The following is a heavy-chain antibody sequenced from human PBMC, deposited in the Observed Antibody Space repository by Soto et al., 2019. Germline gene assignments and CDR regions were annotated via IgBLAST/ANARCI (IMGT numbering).Heavy chain of an antibody. V-gene: IGHV3-23*01. CDR1: GFTFSSYA. J-gene: IGHJ2*01. CDR2: ISGSGDST. Sequence: VQLLESGGGLVQPGGSPRLSCAASGFTFSSYAMSWVRQAPGKGLEWVSAISGSGDSTYYADSVKGRFTISRDNSKNAQYLQMNSLRAEDTAVYYCAKRTVGWYFDLWGRGTLVTVSS. CDR3: AKRTVGWYFDL. D-gene: IGHD4-17*01.